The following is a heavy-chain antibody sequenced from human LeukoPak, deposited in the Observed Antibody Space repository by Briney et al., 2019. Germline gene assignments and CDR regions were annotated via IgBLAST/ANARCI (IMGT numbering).Heavy chain of an antibody. CDR3: ARADVDTAMVRVNY. D-gene: IGHD5-18*01. V-gene: IGHV3-21*01. CDR1: GFTFSSYS. CDR2: ISSSSSYI. Sequence: PGGSLRLSCAASGFTFSSYSMNWVRQAPGKGLEWVSSISSSSSYIYYADSVKGRFTISRDNAKNSLYLQMNSLRAEDTAVYYCARADVDTAMVRVNYWGQGTLVTVSS. J-gene: IGHJ4*02.